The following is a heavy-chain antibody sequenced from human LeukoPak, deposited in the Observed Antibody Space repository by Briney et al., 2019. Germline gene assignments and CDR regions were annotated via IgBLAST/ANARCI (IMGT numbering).Heavy chain of an antibody. CDR3: ARGYSSSWYSPDY. V-gene: IGHV1-69*05. J-gene: IGHJ4*02. CDR1: GGTFSSYA. D-gene: IGHD6-13*01. Sequence: VKVSCKASGGTFSSYAISSVRQAPGQGLEWMGGIIPIFGTANYAQKFQGRVTITTDESTSTAYMELSSLRSEDTAVYYCARGYSSSWYSPDYWGQGTLVTVSS. CDR2: IIPIFGTA.